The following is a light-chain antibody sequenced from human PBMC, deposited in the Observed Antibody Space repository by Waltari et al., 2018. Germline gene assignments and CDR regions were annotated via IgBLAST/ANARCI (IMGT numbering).Light chain of an antibody. CDR3: QQYNNWPPAYT. J-gene: IGKJ2*01. V-gene: IGKV3-15*01. CDR1: QSVSSN. Sequence: EIVMTQSPATLSVSPGERATLSCRASQSVSSNLAWYQQKPGQAPRLLIYGASTRATGIPARFSGSGSGTEFTLTISSLQSEDFAVYDCQQYNNWPPAYTFGQWTKLGI. CDR2: GAS.